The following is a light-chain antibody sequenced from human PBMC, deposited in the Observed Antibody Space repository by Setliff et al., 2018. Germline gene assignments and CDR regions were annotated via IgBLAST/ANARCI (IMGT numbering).Light chain of an antibody. Sequence: QSALTQPPSASGSPGQSVTISCTGPSADIFDYNYXXXXXXXXXXXXXLMXXXVSKRPPGVPDRFSGSKSGNTASLTVSGLQAEDEADYYCSSYAGFNNFVFGTGTKVTVL. J-gene: IGLJ1*01. CDR2: XVS. V-gene: IGLV2-8*01. CDR1: SADIFDYNY. CDR3: SSYAGFNNFV.